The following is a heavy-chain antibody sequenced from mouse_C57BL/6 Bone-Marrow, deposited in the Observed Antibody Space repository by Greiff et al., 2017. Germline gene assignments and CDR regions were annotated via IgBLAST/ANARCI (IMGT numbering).Heavy chain of an antibody. CDR1: GYAFSSSW. D-gene: IGHD1-1*01. V-gene: IGHV1-82*01. CDR2: IYPGDGDS. CDR3: ARWGYGSRSWFAY. J-gene: IGHJ3*01. Sequence: VMLVESGPELVKPGASVKISCKASGYAFSSSWMNWVKQRPGKGLEWIGRIYPGDGDSNYNGKFKGKATLTADKSSSTAYKQLSGLTAEESAVDFCARWGYGSRSWFAYWGQGTLVTVSA.